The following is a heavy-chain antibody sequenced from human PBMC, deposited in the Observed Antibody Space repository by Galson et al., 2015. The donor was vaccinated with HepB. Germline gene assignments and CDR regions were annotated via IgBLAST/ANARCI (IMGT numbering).Heavy chain of an antibody. Sequence: LSLSCAASGFTFSTYAMNWVRQAPGKGLEWVSAVSGSGGSTYYADSVKGRFTISRDNSKHTLYLQMSSLRAEDTALYYFAKDTAGTTDYYGMDVWGQGTTVTVSS. CDR2: VSGSGGST. CDR1: GFTFSTYA. V-gene: IGHV3-23*01. CDR3: AKDTAGTTDYYGMDV. J-gene: IGHJ6*02. D-gene: IGHD1-7*01.